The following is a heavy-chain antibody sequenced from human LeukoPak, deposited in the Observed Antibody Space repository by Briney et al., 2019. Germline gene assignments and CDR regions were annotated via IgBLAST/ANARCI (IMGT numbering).Heavy chain of an antibody. Sequence: GASVKVSCKASGYTFTSYDINWVRQATGQGLEWMGWMNPNSGNTGYAQKFQGGVTMTRNTSISTAYMELSSLRSEDTAVYYCARVKLRYYDSSGYDYYYYYGMDVWGQGTTVTVSS. D-gene: IGHD3-22*01. CDR3: ARVKLRYYDSSGYDYYYYYGMDV. V-gene: IGHV1-8*01. J-gene: IGHJ6*02. CDR2: MNPNSGNT. CDR1: GYTFTSYD.